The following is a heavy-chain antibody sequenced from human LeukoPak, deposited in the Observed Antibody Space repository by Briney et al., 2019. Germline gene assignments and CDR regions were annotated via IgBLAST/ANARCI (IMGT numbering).Heavy chain of an antibody. J-gene: IGHJ4*02. Sequence: PGGSLRLSYAASGFTFSNYWMSWVRRAPGKGLEWVANIKQDGSETYSVDSVRGRFTISRDNAKNSLYLQMNSLRAEDTAVYYCARDFWGAYRVDYFDCWGQGTLVTVSS. CDR1: GFTFSNYW. D-gene: IGHD3-3*01. V-gene: IGHV3-7*01. CDR2: IKQDGSET. CDR3: ARDFWGAYRVDYFDC.